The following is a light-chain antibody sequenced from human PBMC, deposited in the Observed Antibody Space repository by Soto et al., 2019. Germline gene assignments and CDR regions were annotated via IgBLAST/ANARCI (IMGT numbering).Light chain of an antibody. Sequence: EIGSTPPPGTVPLSPGQRATLSCRASQSVSSTYLVWYQQQPGQAPRLLIYGASSRASGIPDRFSGSGSGTDFTLTISRLEPEDFAVYYCHQYNTSPATFGQGTKVDI. CDR2: GAS. V-gene: IGKV3-20*01. CDR1: QSVSSTY. CDR3: HQYNTSPAT. J-gene: IGKJ1*01.